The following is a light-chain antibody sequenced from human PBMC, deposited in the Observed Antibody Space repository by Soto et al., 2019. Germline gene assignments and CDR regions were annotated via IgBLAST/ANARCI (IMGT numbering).Light chain of an antibody. CDR3: QTWGSGIVV. Sequence: QSVLTQSPSASASLGASVKLTCTLSSGHSNYAIAWHQQQSEKGPRYLMKLHSDGSHSKGDGIPDRFSGSSSGAERYLNISILKSEDDAYYYCQTWGSGIVVFCGGTKLTVL. CDR1: SGHSNYA. V-gene: IGLV4-69*01. J-gene: IGLJ2*01. CDR2: LHSDGSH.